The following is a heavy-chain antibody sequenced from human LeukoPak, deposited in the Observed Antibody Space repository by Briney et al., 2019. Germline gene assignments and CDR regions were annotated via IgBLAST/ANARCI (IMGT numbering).Heavy chain of an antibody. CDR3: ARDDYYGSGSPLFQH. Sequence: SETLSLTCTVSGGSISSSSYYWGWIRQPPGKGLEWIGSIYYSGSTYYNPSLKSRVTISVDTSKNQFSLKLSSVTAADTAVYYCARDDYYGSGSPLFQHWGQGTLVTVSS. CDR2: IYYSGST. J-gene: IGHJ1*01. D-gene: IGHD3-10*01. V-gene: IGHV4-39*02. CDR1: GGSISSSSYY.